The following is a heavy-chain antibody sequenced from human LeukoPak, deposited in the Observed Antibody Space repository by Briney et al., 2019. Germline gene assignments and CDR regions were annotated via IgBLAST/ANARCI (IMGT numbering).Heavy chain of an antibody. CDR2: INHSGST. D-gene: IGHD3-22*01. V-gene: IGHV4-34*01. CDR1: GGSFSGYY. Sequence: SETLSLTCAVYGGSFSGYYWSWIRQPPGKGLEWIGEINHSGSTNYNPSLKSRVTISVDTSKNQFPLKLSSVTAADTAVYYCARYYYDSSGYSQFDYWGQGTLVTVSS. J-gene: IGHJ4*02. CDR3: ARYYYDSSGYSQFDY.